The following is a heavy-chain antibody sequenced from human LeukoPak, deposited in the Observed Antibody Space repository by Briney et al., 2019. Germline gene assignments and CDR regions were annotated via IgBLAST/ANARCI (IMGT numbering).Heavy chain of an antibody. CDR2: ISAYNGNT. V-gene: IGHV1-18*01. D-gene: IGHD4-11*01. J-gene: IGHJ5*02. Sequence: ASVKVSCKASGYTFTSYGISWVRQAPGQGLEWMGWISAYNGNTNYAQKLQGRVTMTTDTSTSTAYMELRSLRSEDTAVYYCANIMTTVTTTFDPWGQGTLVTVSS. CDR1: GYTFTSYG. CDR3: ANIMTTVTTTFDP.